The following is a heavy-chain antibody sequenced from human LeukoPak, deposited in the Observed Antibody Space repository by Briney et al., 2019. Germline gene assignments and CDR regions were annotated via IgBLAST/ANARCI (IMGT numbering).Heavy chain of an antibody. CDR3: ARQRPEDYYDSSGYYSDAFDI. V-gene: IGHV5-51*01. D-gene: IGHD3-22*01. Sequence: GESLKISCKGSGYIFTSYWIGWVRQMPGKGLEWMGIIYPGDSDTRYSPPFQGQVTISADKSISTAYLQWSSLKASDTAMYYCARQRPEDYYDSSGYYSDAFDIWGQGTMVTVSS. CDR1: GYIFTSYW. J-gene: IGHJ3*02. CDR2: IYPGDSDT.